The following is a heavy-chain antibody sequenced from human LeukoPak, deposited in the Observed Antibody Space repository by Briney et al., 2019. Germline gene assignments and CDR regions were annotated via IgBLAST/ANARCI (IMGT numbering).Heavy chain of an antibody. Sequence: GASVKVSCKASGGTFSSYAISWVRQAPGQGLEWMGGIIPIFGTANYAQKFQGRVTITTDESTSTAYMELSSLRSEDTAVYYCARCVEYSSSSYYMDVWGKGTTVTVS. CDR2: IIPIFGTA. CDR3: ARCVEYSSSSYYMDV. D-gene: IGHD6-6*01. J-gene: IGHJ6*03. CDR1: GGTFSSYA. V-gene: IGHV1-69*05.